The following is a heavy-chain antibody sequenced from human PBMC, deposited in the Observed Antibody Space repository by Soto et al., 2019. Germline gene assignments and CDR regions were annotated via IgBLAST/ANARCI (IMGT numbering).Heavy chain of an antibody. Sequence: QVQLVQSGAEVKKPGASVKVSCKASGYTFTSYAMHWVRQAPGQRLEWMGWINAGNGNRKYSQKFQGRVTITRDTSASTAYMELSSLRSEDTAVYYCARGASMVRGVILDVFDIWGQGTMVTVSS. CDR3: ARGASMVRGVILDVFDI. CDR1: GYTFTSYA. CDR2: INAGNGNR. V-gene: IGHV1-3*01. D-gene: IGHD3-10*01. J-gene: IGHJ3*02.